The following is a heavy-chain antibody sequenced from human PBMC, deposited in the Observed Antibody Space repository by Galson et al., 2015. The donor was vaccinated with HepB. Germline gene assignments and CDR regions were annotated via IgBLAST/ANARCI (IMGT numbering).Heavy chain of an antibody. CDR3: ATAGRFLEWPHYAPIEGP. Sequence: SETLSLTCAVSGGSISSSNWWSWVRQPPGKGLEWIGEIFHSGSTNYNPSLTSRVTISIDKSNNQFSLKLSSVTAADTAVYYCATAGRFLEWPHYAPIEGPWGQGILVTVSS. V-gene: IGHV4-4*02. CDR1: GGSISSSNW. J-gene: IGHJ5*02. D-gene: IGHD3-3*01. CDR2: IFHSGST.